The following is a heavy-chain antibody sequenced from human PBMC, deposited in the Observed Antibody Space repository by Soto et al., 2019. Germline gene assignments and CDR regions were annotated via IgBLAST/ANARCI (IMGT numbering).Heavy chain of an antibody. CDR2: MNPNSGDT. CDR1: GYTFTSYE. Sequence: QVQLVQSGAEVKKPGASVKVSCKASGYTFTSYEINWVRQATGQGLEWMGWMNPNSGDTGYAQKFQGRVTMTRNTSICTADMELSSLRSEDTAVYYCARGELLWFGGLLRWGQGTLVTVSS. D-gene: IGHD3-10*01. V-gene: IGHV1-8*01. CDR3: ARGELLWFGGLLR. J-gene: IGHJ4*02.